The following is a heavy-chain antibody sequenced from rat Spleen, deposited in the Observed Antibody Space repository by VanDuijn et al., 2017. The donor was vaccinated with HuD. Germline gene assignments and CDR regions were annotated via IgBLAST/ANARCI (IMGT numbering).Heavy chain of an antibody. D-gene: IGHD1-6*01. J-gene: IGHJ2*01. V-gene: IGHV2-43*01. CDR2: IWTGGST. Sequence: QVQLKESGPGLVQPSQTLSPTCPVSGFSLTRYHVTWVRQPPGKGLEWMGVIWTGGSTSYNSLLKSRLSISRDISKSQVFLRMNSLQTEDTATYYCARDAGILRYWGQGVMVTVSS. CDR3: ARDAGILRY. CDR1: GFSLTRYH.